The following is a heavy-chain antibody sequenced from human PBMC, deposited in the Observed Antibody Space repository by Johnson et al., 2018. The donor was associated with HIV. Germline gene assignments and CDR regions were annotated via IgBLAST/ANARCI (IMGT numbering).Heavy chain of an antibody. CDR2: IYSGGTT. D-gene: IGHD4-17*01. Sequence: VQLVESGGGLVQPGGSLRLSCAASGFTFSSYWLSWVRQAPGKGLEWVSVIYSGGTTYNADAVKGRFTISRDNSKNTLYLQMSSLRAEDTALYYCARVSHDYGVQDAFDIWGQGTMVTVSS. V-gene: IGHV3-66*02. CDR3: ARVSHDYGVQDAFDI. CDR1: GFTFSSYW. J-gene: IGHJ3*02.